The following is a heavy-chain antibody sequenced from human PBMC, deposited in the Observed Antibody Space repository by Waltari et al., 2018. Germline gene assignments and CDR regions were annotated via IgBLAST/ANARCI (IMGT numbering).Heavy chain of an antibody. D-gene: IGHD2-15*01. Sequence: QESGPGLVKPSGTLSLPCAVSGAPITNNSWWSWVRQSPGKGLEWIGQVHGSGKTNYNPSFASRLIMSLDTSTNQISLKVTSATAADTATYYCARDRGRGLYLDSWGQGTLVTVSP. J-gene: IGHJ4*02. CDR1: GAPITNNSW. V-gene: IGHV4-4*02. CDR3: ARDRGRGLYLDS. CDR2: VHGSGKT.